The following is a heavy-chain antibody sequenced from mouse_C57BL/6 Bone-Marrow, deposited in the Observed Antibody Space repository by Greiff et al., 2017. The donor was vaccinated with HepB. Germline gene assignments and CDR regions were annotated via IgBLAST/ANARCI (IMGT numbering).Heavy chain of an antibody. D-gene: IGHD2-4*01. V-gene: IGHV5-9-1*02. CDR2: ISSGGDYI. CDR1: GFTFSSYA. CDR3: TRADYDEGAYAMDY. J-gene: IGHJ4*01. Sequence: EVQLVESGEGLVKPGGSLKLSCAASGFTFSSYAMSWVRQTPEKRLEWVAYISSGGDYIYYADTVKGRFTISRDNARNTLYLQMISLKSEDKAMYYCTRADYDEGAYAMDYWGQGTSVTVSS.